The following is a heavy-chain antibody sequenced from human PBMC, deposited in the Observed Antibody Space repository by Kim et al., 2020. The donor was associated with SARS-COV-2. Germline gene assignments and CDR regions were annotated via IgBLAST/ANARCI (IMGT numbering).Heavy chain of an antibody. D-gene: IGHD3-9*01. CDR3: ARIYPSYFYLDV. V-gene: IGHV4-39*01. Sequence: YNPSLKRRVTLSADTSENEVSLRLSSVTAAGTSVYFCARIYPSYFYLDVWGNGTSVTVSS. J-gene: IGHJ6*03.